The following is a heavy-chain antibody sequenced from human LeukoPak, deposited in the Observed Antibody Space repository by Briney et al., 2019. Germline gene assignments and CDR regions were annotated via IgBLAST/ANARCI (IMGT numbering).Heavy chain of an antibody. V-gene: IGHV3-23*01. D-gene: IGHD1-7*01. CDR1: GLTFNSYA. CDR3: AKDWNWNYYGSTVY. J-gene: IGHJ4*02. CDR2: VSGSGGTT. Sequence: GGSLRLSCAASGLTFNSYAMSWVRQAPGNGLEWVSGVSGSGGTTYYADSVKGRFTISRDNSKNTLYLQMNSLRAEDTAIYYCAKDWNWNYYGSTVYWGQGTLVTVSS.